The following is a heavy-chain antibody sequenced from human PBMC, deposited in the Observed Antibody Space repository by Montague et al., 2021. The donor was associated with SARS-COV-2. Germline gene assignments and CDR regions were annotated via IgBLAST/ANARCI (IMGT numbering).Heavy chain of an antibody. V-gene: IGHV2-5*02. D-gene: IGHD6-13*01. CDR2: IYWDADK. J-gene: IGHJ3*01. CDR3: APKIAAHKAHDGFAV. CDR1: GFSLTTSGVG. Sequence: PALVKPTQTLTLTCTFSGFSLTTSGVGVGWIRQPPGKALEWLGVIYWDADKRYSPSLQNRLIITHDASRNQVILTLNDLDPMDTGTYFCAPKIAAHKAHDGFAVWGQGTVVTVSA.